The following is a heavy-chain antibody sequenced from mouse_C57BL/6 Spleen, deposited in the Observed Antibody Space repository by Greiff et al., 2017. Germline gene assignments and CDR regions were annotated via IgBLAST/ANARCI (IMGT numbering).Heavy chain of an antibody. J-gene: IGHJ4*01. V-gene: IGHV1-15*01. CDR1: GYTFTDYE. CDR2: IDPETGGT. Sequence: VQLKQSGAELVRPGASVTLSCKASGYTFTDYEMHWVKQTPVHGLEWIGAIDPETGGTAYNQKFKGKAILTADKSSSTAYMELRSLTSEDSAVYYCTRSPLTTVVDDYAMDYRGQGTSVTVSS. CDR3: TRSPLTTVVDDYAMDY. D-gene: IGHD1-1*01.